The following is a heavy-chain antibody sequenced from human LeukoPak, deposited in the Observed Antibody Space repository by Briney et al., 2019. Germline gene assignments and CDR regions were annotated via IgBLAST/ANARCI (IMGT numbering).Heavy chain of an antibody. CDR3: AALWVATAGVDP. CDR2: ISPSGNTV. D-gene: IGHD5-12*01. V-gene: IGHV3-48*03. CDR1: GFTFSRYE. Sequence: PGGSLRLSCAVSGFTFSRYEMHWVRQAPGQGLEWISYISPSGNTVYYADSVKGRFTISRDNAKNSLYLQMNSLRAEDTAVYYCAALWVATAGVDPWGQGTLVTVSS. J-gene: IGHJ5*02.